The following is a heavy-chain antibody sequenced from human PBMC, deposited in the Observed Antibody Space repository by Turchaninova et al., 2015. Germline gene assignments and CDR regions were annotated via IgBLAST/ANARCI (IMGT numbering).Heavy chain of an antibody. J-gene: IGHJ4*02. CDR2: IKSKTDGGTT. D-gene: IGHD3-3*01. V-gene: IGHV3-15*01. CDR3: TTGSITIFGVVIIS. CDR1: GFTFSKAW. Sequence: EVXLVEXGGGXXXPGXXXGLSCAASGFTFSKAWMSWVRQAPGKGREWVGRIKSKTDGGTTDYAAPVKGRFTISRDDSKNTLYLQMNSLKTEDTAVYYCTTGSITIFGVVIISWGQGTLVTVSS.